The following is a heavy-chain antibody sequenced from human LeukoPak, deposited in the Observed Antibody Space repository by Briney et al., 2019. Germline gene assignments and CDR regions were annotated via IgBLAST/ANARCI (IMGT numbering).Heavy chain of an antibody. Sequence: SETLSLTCTVSGGSISSSSYYWGWIRQPPGKGLEWIGSIYYSGSTYYNPSLKSRVTISVDTSKNQFSLKLSSVTAADPAVYYCARVPRVRIVVVPAAMSYFDYWGQGTLVTVSS. D-gene: IGHD2-2*01. CDR3: ARVPRVRIVVVPAAMSYFDY. CDR2: IYYSGST. V-gene: IGHV4-39*01. J-gene: IGHJ4*02. CDR1: GGSISSSSYY.